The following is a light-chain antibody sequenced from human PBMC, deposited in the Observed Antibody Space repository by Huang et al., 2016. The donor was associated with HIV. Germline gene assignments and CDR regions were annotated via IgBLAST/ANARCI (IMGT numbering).Light chain of an antibody. Sequence: EIVLTQSPATLSLSPGERAALSCRATQRINNNLAWYQQKPGQSPRLLIDGASTRATGIPARFRGSGSGTEFTLTISSLQSEDFAVYYCQQYNNWPPLLTFGGGTKVEIK. CDR3: QQYNNWPPLLT. CDR2: GAS. CDR1: QRINNN. V-gene: IGKV3-15*01. J-gene: IGKJ4*01.